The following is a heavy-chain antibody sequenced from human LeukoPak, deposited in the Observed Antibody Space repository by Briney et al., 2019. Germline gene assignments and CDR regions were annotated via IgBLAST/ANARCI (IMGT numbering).Heavy chain of an antibody. CDR3: AKAGFALAPHRGTPFDY. Sequence: PSETLSLTCAVYGGSFSDYFWSWIRQPPGKGLEWIGEINHSGITNYNPSLKNRVTISVDTSKNQFSLRLSSVTAADTAVYYCAKAGFALAPHRGTPFDYWGQGTLVTVSS. J-gene: IGHJ4*02. V-gene: IGHV4-34*01. CDR2: INHSGIT. D-gene: IGHD6-6*01. CDR1: GGSFSDYF.